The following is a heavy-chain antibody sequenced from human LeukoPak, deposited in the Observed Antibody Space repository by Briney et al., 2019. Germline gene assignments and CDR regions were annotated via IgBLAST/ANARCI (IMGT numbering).Heavy chain of an antibody. Sequence: PGPTLVKPTQTLTLTCTFSGFSLSTSGVGVGWIRQPPGKALEWLALIYWDDDKRYSPSLKSRLTITKDTAKNQVVLTMTNMDPVDTATYYCAHRLAAAGTMDYWGQGTLVTVSS. J-gene: IGHJ4*02. CDR3: AHRLAAAGTMDY. V-gene: IGHV2-5*02. CDR2: IYWDDDK. D-gene: IGHD6-13*01. CDR1: GFSLSTSGVG.